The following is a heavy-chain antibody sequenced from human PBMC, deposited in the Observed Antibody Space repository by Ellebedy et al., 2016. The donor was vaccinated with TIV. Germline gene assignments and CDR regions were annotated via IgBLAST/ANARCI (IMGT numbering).Heavy chain of an antibody. CDR1: GGIFMNYG. CDR3: AKVGPTRVANFED. J-gene: IGHJ4*02. Sequence: ASVKVSXXASGGIFMNYGLTWVRQAPGQGLEWMGGTIPIVKTTKYAQKFQGRVTITADESTSTVYMELRSLRSEDTAVYYCAKVGPTRVANFEDWGQGTLVTVSS. D-gene: IGHD1-26*01. V-gene: IGHV1-69*13. CDR2: TIPIVKTT.